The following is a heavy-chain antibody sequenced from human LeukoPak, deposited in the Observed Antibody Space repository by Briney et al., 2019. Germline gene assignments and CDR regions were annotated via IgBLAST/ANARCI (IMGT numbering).Heavy chain of an antibody. CDR2: ISSKSRYI. Sequence: PGGSLRLSCVVSGFTLSTYSINWVRQAPGKGLEWVSSISSKSRYIYYADSVKGRFTISRDNAKNSQSLQMNSLRAEDTAVYYCAKCSGSSTYHSDDYWGQGTLVTVSS. D-gene: IGHD2-15*01. V-gene: IGHV3-21*01. CDR3: AKCSGSSTYHSDDY. CDR1: GFTLSTYS. J-gene: IGHJ4*02.